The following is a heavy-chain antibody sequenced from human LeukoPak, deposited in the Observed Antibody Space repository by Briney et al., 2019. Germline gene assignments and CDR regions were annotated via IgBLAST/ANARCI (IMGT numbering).Heavy chain of an antibody. CDR3: ARVTIGIVGATKSYYYYMDV. CDR1: GGTFSSYA. Sequence: SVKVSCKASGGTFSSYAISWVRQAPGQGLEWMGGIIPIFGTANYAQKFQGRVTITTYESTSTAYMELSSLRSEDTAVYYCARVTIGIVGATKSYYYYMDVWGKGTTVTVSS. D-gene: IGHD1-26*01. CDR2: IIPIFGTA. V-gene: IGHV1-69*05. J-gene: IGHJ6*03.